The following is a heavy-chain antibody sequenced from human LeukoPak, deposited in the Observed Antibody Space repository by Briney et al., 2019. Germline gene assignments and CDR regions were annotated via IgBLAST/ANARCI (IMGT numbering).Heavy chain of an antibody. D-gene: IGHD3-10*01. CDR2: IDGNGGIT. J-gene: IGHJ4*02. Sequence: GGSLRLSCAASGFTFSTYAMSWVRQAPGKGLEWVSTIDGNGGITYFADSVKGRFTFSRDNSKNTLWLQMNSLRAEDTALYYCARFGSGSYYRGVDYWGQGTLVTVSS. CDR3: ARFGSGSYYRGVDY. CDR1: GFTFSTYA. V-gene: IGHV3-23*01.